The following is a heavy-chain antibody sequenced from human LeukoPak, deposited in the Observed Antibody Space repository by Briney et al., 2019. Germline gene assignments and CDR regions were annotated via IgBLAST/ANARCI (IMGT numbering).Heavy chain of an antibody. Sequence: SETLSLTCGVSGGSISGTNWWSWARQPPGQGLEWIGEISLAGQTNYNPSPNGRVTMSLDKSTNQLSLHLTSVTAADTATYFCSRESGPFCPFGYWGQGTLVIVSS. V-gene: IGHV4/OR15-8*02. CDR1: GGSISGTNW. J-gene: IGHJ4*02. CDR3: SRESGPFCPFGY. D-gene: IGHD1-26*01. CDR2: ISLAGQT.